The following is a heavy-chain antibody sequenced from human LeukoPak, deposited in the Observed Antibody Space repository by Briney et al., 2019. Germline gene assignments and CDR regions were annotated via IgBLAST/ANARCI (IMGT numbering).Heavy chain of an antibody. D-gene: IGHD6-13*01. CDR3: ARAASYSSSGKTRKNYYFDY. Sequence: ASVKVSCKASGYTFTSYDINWVRQAPGQGIEWMGWMNPNSGNTVYAQKFQGRVTMPRNTSISTAYMELSSLRSEDTAVYYCARAASYSSSGKTRKNYYFDYWGQGTLVTVSS. J-gene: IGHJ4*02. V-gene: IGHV1-8*01. CDR1: GYTFTSYD. CDR2: MNPNSGNT.